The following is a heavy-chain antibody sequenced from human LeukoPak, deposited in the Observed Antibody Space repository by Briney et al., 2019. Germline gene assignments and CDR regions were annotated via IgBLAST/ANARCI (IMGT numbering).Heavy chain of an antibody. D-gene: IGHD2-21*01. V-gene: IGHV3-7*03. CDR1: GFTFRNYW. CDR2: INQEGNDK. J-gene: IGHJ4*02. CDR3: EVTRTRGDH. Sequence: GGSLRLSCAASGFTFRNYWKTWVRQAPGKGLEWVANINQEGNDKYYVDSVKGRFTISRDNTKNSLFLQMNSLRAEDTAVYYCEVTRTRGDHWGQGTLVTVSS.